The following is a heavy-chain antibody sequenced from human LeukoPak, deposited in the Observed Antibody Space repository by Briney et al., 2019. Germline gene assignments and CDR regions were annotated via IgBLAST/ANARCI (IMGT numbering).Heavy chain of an antibody. CDR3: AREEGYYDSSGYYGYYFDY. V-gene: IGHV4-34*01. CDR2: INHSGST. Sequence: SETLSLTCAVYGGSFSGYYWSWIRQPPGKGLEWIGEINHSGSTNYNPSLKSRVTISVDTSKNQFSLKLSSVTAADTAVYYCAREEGYYDSSGYYGYYFDYWGQGTLVTVSS. CDR1: GGSFSGYY. D-gene: IGHD3-22*01. J-gene: IGHJ4*02.